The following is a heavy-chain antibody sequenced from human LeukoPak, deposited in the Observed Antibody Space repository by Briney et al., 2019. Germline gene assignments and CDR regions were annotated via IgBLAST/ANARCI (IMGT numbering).Heavy chain of an antibody. Sequence: SETLSLTCTVSGGSISSSYWSWIRQPPGKGLEWIGYFYYGGSTNYNPSLKSRVTISVDTSKYRFSLKLSSVTAADTAVYYCATADPAEYFQNWGQGTLVTVSS. V-gene: IGHV4-59*01. J-gene: IGHJ1*01. CDR1: GGSISSSY. CDR3: ATADPAEYFQN. CDR2: FYYGGST.